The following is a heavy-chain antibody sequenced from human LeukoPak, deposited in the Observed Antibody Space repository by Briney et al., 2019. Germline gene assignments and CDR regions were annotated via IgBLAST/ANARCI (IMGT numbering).Heavy chain of an antibody. Sequence: SGPALVKPRQTLTLTCTFSGFSLSTSGMCVSWIRQPTGKALEWLARIDWDDDKYYSTSLKTRLTISKDTSKNQVVLTMTNMDPVDTATYYCARIHYSSSPRFDYWGQGTLVTVSS. CDR3: ARIHYSSSPRFDY. J-gene: IGHJ4*02. CDR1: GFSLSTSGMC. D-gene: IGHD6-13*01. CDR2: IDWDDDK. V-gene: IGHV2-70*11.